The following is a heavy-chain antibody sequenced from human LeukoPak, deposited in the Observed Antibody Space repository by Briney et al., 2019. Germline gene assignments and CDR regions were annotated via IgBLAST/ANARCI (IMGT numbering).Heavy chain of an antibody. CDR1: GYSFTSYW. Sequence: GESLKISCKGSGYSFTSYWIGWVRQMPGKGLEWMGIIYPGDSDTRYSPSFQGQVTISADKSISPAYLQWSSLKASDTALYYCARPGFSSSSNFYSSGMDVWGQGTTVTVSS. J-gene: IGHJ6*02. D-gene: IGHD6-6*01. CDR2: IYPGDSDT. V-gene: IGHV5-51*01. CDR3: ARPGFSSSSNFYSSGMDV.